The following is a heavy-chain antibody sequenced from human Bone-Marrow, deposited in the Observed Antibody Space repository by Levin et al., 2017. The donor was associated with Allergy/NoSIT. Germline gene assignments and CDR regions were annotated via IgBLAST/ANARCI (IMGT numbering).Heavy chain of an antibody. J-gene: IGHJ3*02. D-gene: IGHD2-15*01. V-gene: IGHV4-59*08. CDR1: GDAVTSSY. Sequence: SETLSLTCNVSGDAVTSSYWSWIRQPPGKGLEWIGFISHTASTNYIPSLKSRVTISVDTSTNQLSLKLSSVTATDTAVYYCARRRGYCSSTSTCADGFDIWGQGTMVTVSS. CDR3: ARRRGYCSSTSTCADGFDI. CDR2: ISHTAST.